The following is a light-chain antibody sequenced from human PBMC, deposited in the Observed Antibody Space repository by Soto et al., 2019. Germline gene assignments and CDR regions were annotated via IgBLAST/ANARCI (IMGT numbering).Light chain of an antibody. CDR1: QSLFYGSNNKNN. CDR3: QQYYSIPFT. CDR2: SSS. J-gene: IGKJ3*01. V-gene: IGKV4-1*01. Sequence: DIVMTQSPDSLPASLGERATINCRSSQSLFYGSNNKNNLAWYQQKPGQPPKLLIYSSSTRESGVPDRFSGSGSETDFTLTISSLQAEDVAVYYCQQYYSIPFTFGPGTIVDFK.